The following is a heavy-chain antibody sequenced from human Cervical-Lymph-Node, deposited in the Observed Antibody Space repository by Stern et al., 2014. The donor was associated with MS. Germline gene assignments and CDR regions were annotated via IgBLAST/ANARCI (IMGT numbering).Heavy chain of an antibody. V-gene: IGHV1-18*01. CDR3: ARCLLGSENAFDI. CDR1: GYTFTSYG. Sequence: QDQLVQSGAEVKTPGASVKVSCRASGYTFTSYGSRWVRQAPGQGLEWMGWISAYNVNTNYAQKLRGRVPMTTATSTSTAYMELRSLRSDDTALYYCARCLLGSENAFDIWGQGTMVTVSS. J-gene: IGHJ3*02. CDR2: ISAYNVNT. D-gene: IGHD2-15*01.